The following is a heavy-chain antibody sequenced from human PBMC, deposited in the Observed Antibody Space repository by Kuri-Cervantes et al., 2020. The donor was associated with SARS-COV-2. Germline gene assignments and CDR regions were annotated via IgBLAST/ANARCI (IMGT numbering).Heavy chain of an antibody. V-gene: IGHV4-38-2*01. D-gene: IGHD3-3*01. CDR3: ARHSYDFWSGSEPSDY. Sequence: GSLRLSCAASGFTFSSGYYWGWIRQPPGKGLEWIGSIYHSGSTYYNPSLKSRVTISVDTSKNQFSLKLSSVTAADTAVYYCARHSYDFWSGSEPSDYWGQGTLVTVSS. CDR2: IYHSGST. J-gene: IGHJ4*02. CDR1: GFTFSSGYY.